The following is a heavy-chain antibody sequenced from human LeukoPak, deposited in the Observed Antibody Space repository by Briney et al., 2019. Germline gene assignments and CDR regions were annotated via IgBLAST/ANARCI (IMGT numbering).Heavy chain of an antibody. Sequence: SETLSLTCTVSAGSINSDTYYWGWIRQPPGKGLEWIGSIYYTGDTYYNASLNSRVTISVDTSKNQFSLKLSSVTAADTAAYYCARSRIAIVGPFDYWGQGPLVTVSS. CDR2: IYYTGDT. D-gene: IGHD6-13*01. V-gene: IGHV4-39*01. CDR1: AGSINSDTYY. J-gene: IGHJ4*02. CDR3: ARSRIAIVGPFDY.